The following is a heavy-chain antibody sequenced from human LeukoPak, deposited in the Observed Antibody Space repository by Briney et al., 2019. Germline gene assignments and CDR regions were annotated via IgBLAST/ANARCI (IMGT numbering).Heavy chain of an antibody. CDR2: ISWNSGSI. CDR3: AKDFDYGDYTGYFDY. J-gene: IGHJ4*02. D-gene: IGHD4-17*01. V-gene: IGHV3-9*01. CDR1: GFTFDDYA. Sequence: GRSLRLSCAASGFTFDDYAMHWVRQAPGKGLEWVSGISWNSGSIGYADSVKGRFTISRDNAKNSLYLQMNSLRAEDTALYYCAKDFDYGDYTGYFDYWGQGTLVTVSS.